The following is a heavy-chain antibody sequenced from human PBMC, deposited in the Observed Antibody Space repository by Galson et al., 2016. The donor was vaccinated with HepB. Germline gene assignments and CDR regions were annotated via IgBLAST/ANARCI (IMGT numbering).Heavy chain of an antibody. CDR1: GFPFSYYS. V-gene: IGHV3-21*01. J-gene: IGHJ4*02. D-gene: IGHD5/OR15-5a*01. Sequence: SLRLSCAVSGFPFSYYSMNWVRQAPGKGLEWVTSISRGSDYIFYGDSLKGRFTVSRDNANNSLYLQTDSLRVEDTAIYYCTTTIGSTIRQNVHWGQGILVTVSS. CDR3: TTTIGSTIRQNVH. CDR2: ISRGSDYI.